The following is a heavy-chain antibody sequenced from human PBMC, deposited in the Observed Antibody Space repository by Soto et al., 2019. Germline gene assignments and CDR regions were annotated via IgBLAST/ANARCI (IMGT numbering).Heavy chain of an antibody. D-gene: IGHD3-16*01. CDR3: ATKLTCGGVSDF. CDR2: ISGSADNA. Sequence: EVQLLESGGGLVQPGGSLRLSCAASGVTFSNYGMNWVRQAPGQGLEWVSTISGSADNAYYAESLKGRFTIARDNSRNRLYLQMKRLRAEDKALYDCATKLTCGGVSDFWGQGTLVTVSS. CDR1: GVTFSNYG. J-gene: IGHJ4*02. V-gene: IGHV3-23*01.